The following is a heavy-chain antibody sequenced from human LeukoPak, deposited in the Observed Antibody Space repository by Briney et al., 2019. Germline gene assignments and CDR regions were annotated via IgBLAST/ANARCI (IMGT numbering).Heavy chain of an antibody. Sequence: SETLSLTCAVYGGSFSGCYWSWIRQPPGKGLEWIGEINHSGSTNYNPSLKSRVTISVDTSKNQFSLKLSSVTAADTAVYYCARGGNYYYYYYMDVWGKGTTVTVSS. V-gene: IGHV4-34*01. CDR2: INHSGST. CDR3: ARGGNYYYYYYMDV. CDR1: GGSFSGCY. J-gene: IGHJ6*03.